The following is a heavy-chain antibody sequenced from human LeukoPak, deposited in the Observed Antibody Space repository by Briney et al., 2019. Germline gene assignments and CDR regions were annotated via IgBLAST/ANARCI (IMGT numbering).Heavy chain of an antibody. CDR3: ARDRLWFGELAGYFDY. CDR1: GYTFTGYY. V-gene: IGHV1-69*06. D-gene: IGHD3-10*01. Sequence: GASVKVSCKASGYTFTGYYMHWVRQAPGQGLEWMGGIIPIFGTANYAQKFQGRVTITADKSTSTAYMELSSLRSEDTAVYYCARDRLWFGELAGYFDYWGQGTLVTVSS. CDR2: IIPIFGTA. J-gene: IGHJ4*02.